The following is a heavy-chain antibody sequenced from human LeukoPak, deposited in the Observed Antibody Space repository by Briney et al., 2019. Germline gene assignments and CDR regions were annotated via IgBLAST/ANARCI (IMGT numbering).Heavy chain of an antibody. J-gene: IGHJ5*02. CDR2: ISTRSSYI. CDR1: VSTFRTHG. D-gene: IGHD3-3*01. V-gene: IGHV3-21*01. CDR3: ARDRGETYDFWSGSPPNWFDP. Sequence: SQTLPYLTSVSTFRTHGLTCIRQASALRLDLLSSISTRSSYIYHEDSVKGRFTISRDNAKNSLYLQMNSLRAEDTAVYYCARDRGETYDFWSGSPPNWFDPWGQGTLVTVSS.